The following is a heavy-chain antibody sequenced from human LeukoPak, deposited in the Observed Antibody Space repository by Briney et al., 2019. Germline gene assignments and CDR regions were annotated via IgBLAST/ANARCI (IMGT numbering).Heavy chain of an antibody. Sequence: SVKVSCKASGFTFTSSAMQWVRQARGQRLVWIGWIVVGSGNTNYAQKFQERVTITRDMSTSTAYMELSSLRSEDTAVYYCAAVGASSSEIPHEDYWGQGTLVTVSS. CDR1: GFTFTSSA. CDR3: AAVGASSSEIPHEDY. J-gene: IGHJ4*02. V-gene: IGHV1-58*02. D-gene: IGHD2-2*01. CDR2: IVVGSGNT.